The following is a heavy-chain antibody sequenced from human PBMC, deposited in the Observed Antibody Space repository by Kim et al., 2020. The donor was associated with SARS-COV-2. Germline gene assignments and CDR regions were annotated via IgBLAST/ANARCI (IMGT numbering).Heavy chain of an antibody. J-gene: IGHJ4*02. CDR2: TKPNSGNS. CDR3: ARSRYSYGMLDS. V-gene: IGHV1-8*01. Sequence: ASVKVSCKSSGNTFTYSDINWVRQATGQGLEWVGWTKPNSGNSGFAQKFQGRVTMTWNTSISTAYMELSSLRSDDTAVYYCARSRYSYGMLDSWGQGSPVTVSS. CDR1: GNTFTYSD. D-gene: IGHD5-18*01.